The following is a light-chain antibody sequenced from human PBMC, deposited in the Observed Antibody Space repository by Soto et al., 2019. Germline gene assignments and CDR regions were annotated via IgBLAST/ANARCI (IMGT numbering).Light chain of an antibody. V-gene: IGKV1-5*01. CDR2: DAS. J-gene: IGKJ1*01. CDR1: QDISHY. Sequence: DIHMTQSPSSLSASLGDSVTITCRASQDISHYLTWYQQKPGKVPKLLIYDASSLENGVPSRFSGSGSGTEFTLTISSLQPDDFATYYCQQYKSYETFGQGTKVDIK. CDR3: QQYKSYET.